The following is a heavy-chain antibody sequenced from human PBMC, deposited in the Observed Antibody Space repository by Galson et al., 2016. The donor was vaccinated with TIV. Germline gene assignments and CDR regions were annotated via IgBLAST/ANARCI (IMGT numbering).Heavy chain of an antibody. CDR1: GDTFSRYT. CDR3: ATARSGSSYMGIGY. CDR2: IIPIVDIT. V-gene: IGHV1-69*02. Sequence: SVKVSCKASGDTFSRYTITWVRQAPGQGLEWMGRIIPIVDITDYTQKFQGRVTFTADKSTSTAYLGVNNLRSEDTAVYYCATARSGSSYMGIGYWGQGTLVTVSS. J-gene: IGHJ4*02. D-gene: IGHD1-26*01.